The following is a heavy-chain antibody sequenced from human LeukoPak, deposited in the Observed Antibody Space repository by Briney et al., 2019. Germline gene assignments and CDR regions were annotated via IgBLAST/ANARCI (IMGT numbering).Heavy chain of an antibody. D-gene: IGHD6-6*01. CDR2: INHSGST. CDR1: GGSSSGYY. V-gene: IGHV4-34*01. J-gene: IGHJ4*02. Sequence: PSETLSLTCAVYGGSSSGYYWSCIRHPPGKGLEWIGEINHSGSTNYHPSLKSRVTISVDTSRNQFSLKLSSVTAADTAVYYCARRIAARPTRRGYFDYWGQGTLVTVSS. CDR3: ARRIAARPTRRGYFDY.